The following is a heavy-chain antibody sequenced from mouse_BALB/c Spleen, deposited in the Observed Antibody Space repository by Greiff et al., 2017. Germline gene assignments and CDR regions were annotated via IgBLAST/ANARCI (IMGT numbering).Heavy chain of an antibody. V-gene: IGHV5-6-3*01. CDR3: ARDQDGYSYYYAMDY. D-gene: IGHD2-3*01. Sequence: EVQGVESGGGLVQPGGSLKLSCAASGFTFSSYGMSWVRQTPDKRLELVATINSNGGSTYYPDSVKGRFTISRDNAKNTLYLQMSSLKSEDTAMYYCARDQDGYSYYYAMDYWGQGTSVTVSS. CDR2: INSNGGST. J-gene: IGHJ4*01. CDR1: GFTFSSYG.